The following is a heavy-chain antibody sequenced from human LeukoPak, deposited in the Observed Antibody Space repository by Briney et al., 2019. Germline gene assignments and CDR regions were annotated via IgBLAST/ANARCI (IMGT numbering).Heavy chain of an antibody. V-gene: IGHV3-21*01. Sequence: AGSLRLSCAGFGFTFSTYSMNWLRQAPGEGLQWVSAISSTSSYIYYADSVKGRFTISRDNTKNTLYLQMNSLSAEDTALYYCARADYGNHYYFEYWGQGTLVTVSS. CDR2: ISSTSSYI. CDR1: GFTFSTYS. CDR3: ARADYGNHYYFEY. J-gene: IGHJ4*02. D-gene: IGHD4-17*01.